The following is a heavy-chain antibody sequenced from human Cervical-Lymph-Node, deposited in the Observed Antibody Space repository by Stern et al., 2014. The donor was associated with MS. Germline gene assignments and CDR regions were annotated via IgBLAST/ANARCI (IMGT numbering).Heavy chain of an antibody. Sequence: QLVESGGGLVQPGGSLRLTCAASGFGFSTYTMNWVRQAPGKGLEWVSGIGGSGTNTYYADSVKCRFTISRDNSKNTLYLQMNSLRVEDTAVYFCATLANPGSPWGQGTLVTVSS. J-gene: IGHJ5*02. D-gene: IGHD3-10*01. CDR1: GFGFSTYT. CDR3: ATLANPGSP. V-gene: IGHV3-23*04. CDR2: IGGSGTNT.